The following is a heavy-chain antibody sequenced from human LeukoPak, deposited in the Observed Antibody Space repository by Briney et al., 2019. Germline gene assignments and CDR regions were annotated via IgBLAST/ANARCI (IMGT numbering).Heavy chain of an antibody. D-gene: IGHD4-23*01. CDR2: LRAYNGNT. Sequence: ASVKVSCKTSGYXFTSYGMSWVRQAPGQGLEWMGRLRAYNGNTIYAQKLQGRVTMTTDTSMSTAYMELRSLRSDDTAVYYCARSQTGNHDFYNYGMDVWGQGTTVTVSS. CDR1: GYXFTSYG. CDR3: ARSQTGNHDFYNYGMDV. V-gene: IGHV1-18*01. J-gene: IGHJ6*02.